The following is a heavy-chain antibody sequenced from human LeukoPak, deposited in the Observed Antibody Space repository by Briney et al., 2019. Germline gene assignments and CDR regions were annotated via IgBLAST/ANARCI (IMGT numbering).Heavy chain of an antibody. CDR2: IKQDGSEK. CDR3: ARELTSKPGIAAAGTSLSTSFDY. J-gene: IGHJ4*02. Sequence: GGSLRLSCAASGFTFSSYWMSWVRQAPGKGLEWVANIKQDGSEKYYVDPVKGRFTISRDNAKNSLYLQMNSLRAEDTAVYYCARELTSKPGIAAAGTSLSTSFDYWGQGTLVTVSS. CDR1: GFTFSSYW. D-gene: IGHD6-13*01. V-gene: IGHV3-7*01.